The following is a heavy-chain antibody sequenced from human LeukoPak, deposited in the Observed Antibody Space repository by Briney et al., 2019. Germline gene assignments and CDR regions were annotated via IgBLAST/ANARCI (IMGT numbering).Heavy chain of an antibody. D-gene: IGHD6-19*01. V-gene: IGHV3-21*01. CDR1: GFTFSSYA. CDR3: ARDGLGLFDY. Sequence: GGSLRLSCAASGFTFSSYAMSWVRQAPGKGLEWVSSISSSSSYIYYADSVKGRFTISRDNAKNSLYLQMNSLRAEDTAVYYCARDGLGLFDYWGQGTLVTVSS. CDR2: ISSSSSYI. J-gene: IGHJ4*02.